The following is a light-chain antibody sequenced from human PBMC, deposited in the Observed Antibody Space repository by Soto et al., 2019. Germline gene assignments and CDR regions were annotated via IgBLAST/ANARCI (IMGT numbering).Light chain of an antibody. V-gene: IGLV1-40*01. Sequence: QSALTQPPSVSGAPGQSVTISCSGTWSNIGAGHDVHWYQQFPGTAPKLLIYGNNNRPSGVPDRFSGSKSGSSASLAITGLQAEDETDYYCQSFDSSLSIYIFGTGTKVTVL. CDR2: GNN. CDR3: QSFDSSLSIYI. CDR1: WSNIGAGHD. J-gene: IGLJ1*01.